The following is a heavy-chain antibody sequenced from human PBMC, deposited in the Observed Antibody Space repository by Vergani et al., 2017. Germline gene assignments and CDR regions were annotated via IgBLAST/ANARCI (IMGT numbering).Heavy chain of an antibody. V-gene: IGHV4-38-2*02. CDR3: AREVCSGGSCYRNSGNWFDP. CDR2: IYYSGRT. D-gene: IGHD2-15*01. J-gene: IGHJ5*02. Sequence: VQLLESGGGLVQPGGSLRLSCAASGFTFSSYAMSWVRQAPGKGLEWIGSIYYSGRTYYNPSLKSRVTISVDTSKNQFSLKLSSVTAADTAVYYCAREVCSGGSCYRNSGNWFDPWGQGTLVTVSS. CDR1: GFTFSSYA.